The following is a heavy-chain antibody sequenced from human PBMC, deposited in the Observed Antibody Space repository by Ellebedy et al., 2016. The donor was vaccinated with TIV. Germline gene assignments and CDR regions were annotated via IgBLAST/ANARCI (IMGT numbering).Heavy chain of an antibody. D-gene: IGHD6-19*01. CDR2: IYYRGSS. V-gene: IGHV4-59*11. CDR1: GGSISGHY. Sequence: SETLSLTCAVSGGSISGHYWTWIRQSPGKGLEGIGYIYYRGSSNYSPSLKSRVTISIDTSKKQFSLKLRSVTAADTAVYYCATKQWLVRMGFDYWGQGTLVTVSS. J-gene: IGHJ4*02. CDR3: ATKQWLVRMGFDY.